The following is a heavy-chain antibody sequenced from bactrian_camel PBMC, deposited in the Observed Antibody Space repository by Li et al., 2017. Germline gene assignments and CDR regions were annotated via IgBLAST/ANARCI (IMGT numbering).Heavy chain of an antibody. V-gene: IGHV3S31*01. Sequence: DVQLVESGGGLVQPGGSLRLSCAASGFTFSRHAMTWVRQAPGEGLEWVSTINSASTFYADSVKGRFTISRDNAKNTLYLQLNSLKTEDTAIYYCAKGTGVWFDSEYEYWGQGTQVTVS. CDR2: INSAST. J-gene: IGHJ4*01. D-gene: IGHD3*01. CDR1: GFTFSRHA. CDR3: AKGTGVWFDSEYEY.